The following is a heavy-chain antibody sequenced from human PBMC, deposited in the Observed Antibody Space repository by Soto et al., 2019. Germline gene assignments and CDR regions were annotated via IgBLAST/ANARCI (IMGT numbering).Heavy chain of an antibody. V-gene: IGHV3-15*01. J-gene: IGHJ6*02. Sequence: EVQLVESGGGLVKPGGSLRLSCAASGFTFSNAWMSWVRQAPGKGLEWVGRIKSKTDGGTTDYAAPVKGRFTISRDDSKKNPSMHMNSLKPDDTAVYYSATGCRYQLPLPSGYYSCGMDVWGQGTTVTVSS. CDR3: ATGCRYQLPLPSGYYSCGMDV. CDR2: IKSKTDGGTT. D-gene: IGHD2-2*01. CDR1: GFTFSNAW.